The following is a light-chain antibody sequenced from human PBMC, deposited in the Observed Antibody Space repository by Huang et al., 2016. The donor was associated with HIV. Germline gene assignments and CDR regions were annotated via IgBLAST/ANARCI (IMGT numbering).Light chain of an antibody. V-gene: IGKV3-15*01. Sequence: ENLMTQSPSTLSVSPGEIATLSCRASQSVFKNFAWYQQKPGQAPKLPIYGSSTRAAGIPARFSGSGSGTDFTLTISSLQSEDFAVYYCQQYNTSPRTFGQGTKVEV. CDR2: GSS. CDR3: QQYNTSPRT. J-gene: IGKJ1*01. CDR1: QSVFKN.